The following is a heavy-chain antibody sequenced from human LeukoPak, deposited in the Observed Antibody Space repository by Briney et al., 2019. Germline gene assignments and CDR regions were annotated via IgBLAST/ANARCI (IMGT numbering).Heavy chain of an antibody. CDR1: GFTFSSYW. Sequence: GGSLRLSCAASGFTFSSYWMSWVRQASGKGLEWVGRIRSKANSYATAYAASVKGRFTISRDDSKNTAYLQMNSLKTEDTAVYYCTRTETMTYYYYYMDVWGKGTTVTVSS. D-gene: IGHD4-17*01. CDR2: IRSKANSYAT. J-gene: IGHJ6*03. V-gene: IGHV3-73*01. CDR3: TRTETMTYYYYYMDV.